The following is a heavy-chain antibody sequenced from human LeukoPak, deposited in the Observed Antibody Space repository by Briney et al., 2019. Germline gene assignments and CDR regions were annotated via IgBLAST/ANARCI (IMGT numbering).Heavy chain of an antibody. Sequence: PGGSLRLSCAASGLTFSSYGMSWVRQAPGKGLEWVSSIDSSGGYMFYADSVKGRFIISRDNAKDSLYLQMNSLRVEDTAVYYCLRGDRRDYWGQGTLVTVSS. CDR1: GLTFSSYG. V-gene: IGHV3-21*06. J-gene: IGHJ4*02. CDR3: LRGDRRDY. CDR2: IDSSGGYM.